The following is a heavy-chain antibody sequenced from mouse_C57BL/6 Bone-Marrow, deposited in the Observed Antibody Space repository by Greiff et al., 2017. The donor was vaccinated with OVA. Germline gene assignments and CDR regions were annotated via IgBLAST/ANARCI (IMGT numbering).Heavy chain of an antibody. CDR2: ISDGGSYT. J-gene: IGHJ2*01. D-gene: IGHD1-1*01. CDR3: ARDPLYYYGSSPYFDY. CDR1: GFTFSSYA. Sequence: EVQVVESGGGLVKPGGSLKLSCAASGFTFSSYAMSWVRQTPEKRLEWVATISDGGSYTYYPDNVKGRFTISRDNAKNNLYLQMSHLKSEDTAMYYCARDPLYYYGSSPYFDYWGQGTTLTVSS. V-gene: IGHV5-4*01.